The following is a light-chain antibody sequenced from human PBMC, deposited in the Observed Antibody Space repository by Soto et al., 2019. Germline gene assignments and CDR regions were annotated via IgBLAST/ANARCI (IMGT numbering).Light chain of an antibody. V-gene: IGKV1-39*01. CDR3: QQSHSTPRT. J-gene: IGKJ3*01. CDR1: QSISSY. CDR2: AAS. Sequence: DIQMTQSPSPLSASVGDRVTITCRASQSISSYLNWYQQKPGKAPKLLIYAASSLQSGVPSRFSGSGSGTDFTLTISSLQPEDFATYYCQQSHSTPRTFGPGTKVDIK.